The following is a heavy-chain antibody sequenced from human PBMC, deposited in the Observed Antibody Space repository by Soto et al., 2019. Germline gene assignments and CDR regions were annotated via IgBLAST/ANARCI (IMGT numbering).Heavy chain of an antibody. D-gene: IGHD6-13*01. CDR1: GFTFSSYE. CDR2: ISSSGGST. J-gene: IGHJ4*02. CDR3: ARDLVAAAADY. Sequence: EVQLVESGGALVQPGGSLRLSCAASGFTFSSYEMNWVRQAPGKGLEWVSYISSSGGSTYYADSVKGRFTISRDNAKNSVYLQMNSLRAEDTAVDYCARDLVAAAADYWGQGTLVNVSS. V-gene: IGHV3-48*03.